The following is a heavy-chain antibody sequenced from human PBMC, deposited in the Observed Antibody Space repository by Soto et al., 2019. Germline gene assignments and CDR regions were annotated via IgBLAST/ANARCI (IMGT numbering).Heavy chain of an antibody. D-gene: IGHD2-15*01. CDR3: AGGQYYFDY. J-gene: IGHJ4*02. Sequence: QVQLVESGGGVVQPGRSLRLSCAASGFPFSSYGMHWVRQAPGKGLEWVAHISYDGSNKHYKDSVKGRFTISRDNSKKMLYLQMSSLRAEDTAVYYCAGGQYYFDYCGQGTRVSVSS. V-gene: IGHV3-30*03. CDR2: ISYDGSNK. CDR1: GFPFSSYG.